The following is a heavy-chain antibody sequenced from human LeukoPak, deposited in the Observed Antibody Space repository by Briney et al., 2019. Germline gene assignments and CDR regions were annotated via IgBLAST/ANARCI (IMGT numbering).Heavy chain of an antibody. J-gene: IGHJ6*02. Sequence: GGSLRLSCAASGFTFSSYWMSWVRQAPGKGLEWVANIKQDGSEKYYVDSVKGRFTISRDNAKNSLYLQMNSLRAEDTAVYYCARALYDSSGYYYYYGMDVWGQGTTVTVSS. D-gene: IGHD3-22*01. V-gene: IGHV3-7*03. CDR1: GFTFSSYW. CDR3: ARALYDSSGYYYYYGMDV. CDR2: IKQDGSEK.